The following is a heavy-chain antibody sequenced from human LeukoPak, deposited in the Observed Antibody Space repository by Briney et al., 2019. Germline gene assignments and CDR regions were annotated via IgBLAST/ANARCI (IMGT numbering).Heavy chain of an antibody. CDR3: ARQGVRFLEWLSPYYYYYMDV. CDR1: GYSFTSYW. CDR2: IYPGDSDT. V-gene: IGHV5-51*01. Sequence: GGSLKISCKGSGYSFTSYWIGWVRQMPGKGLEWMGIIYPGDSDTRYSPSFQGQVTISADKSISTAYLQWSSLKASDTAMYYCARQGVRFLEWLSPYYYYYMDVWGKGTTVTVSS. J-gene: IGHJ6*03. D-gene: IGHD3-3*01.